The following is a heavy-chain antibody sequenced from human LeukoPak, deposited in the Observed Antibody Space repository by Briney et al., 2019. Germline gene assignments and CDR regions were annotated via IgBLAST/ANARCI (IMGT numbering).Heavy chain of an antibody. D-gene: IGHD6-25*01. V-gene: IGHV3-23*01. CDR3: AKAASSGWPSYYYGMDV. CDR2: ITGSGGNT. CDR1: GFIFSSYS. J-gene: IGHJ6*02. Sequence: PGGSLRLSCAASGFIFSSYSMSWVRQAPGKGLEWVSVITGSGGNTYYADSVKGRFTISKDNSKNTVYLQMSSLRDDDTAVYYCAKAASSGWPSYYYGMDVWGQGTTVTVSS.